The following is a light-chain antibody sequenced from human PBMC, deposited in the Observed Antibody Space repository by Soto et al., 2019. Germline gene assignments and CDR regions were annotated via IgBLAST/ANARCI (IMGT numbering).Light chain of an antibody. Sequence: QSVLTQPPSVSAAPGQKATISCSGSSSNIGGNSVSRYQQLPGTAPKLLIYDDNKRPSGIPDRFSGSKSGTSATLGITGFQTGDEADYYCGSWDSSLSAYVFGTGTKVTVL. CDR2: DDN. J-gene: IGLJ1*01. V-gene: IGLV1-51*01. CDR1: SSNIGGNS. CDR3: GSWDSSLSAYV.